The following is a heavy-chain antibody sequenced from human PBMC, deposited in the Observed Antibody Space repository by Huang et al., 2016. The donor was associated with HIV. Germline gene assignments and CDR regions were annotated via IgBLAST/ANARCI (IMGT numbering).Heavy chain of an antibody. D-gene: IGHD3-10*01. CDR1: GFTFSSYG. CDR3: AKGSMANAFDI. J-gene: IGHJ3*02. Sequence: QVQLVESGGGVVQPGGSLKLSCAASGFTFSSYGRNLVRQGPGKGREWVAFIRYNGSNKYYADSVRGRFTISRYNSKNTLYLQMNSLRAEDTAVYYCAKGSMANAFDIWGQGTMVTVSS. V-gene: IGHV3-30*02. CDR2: IRYNGSNK.